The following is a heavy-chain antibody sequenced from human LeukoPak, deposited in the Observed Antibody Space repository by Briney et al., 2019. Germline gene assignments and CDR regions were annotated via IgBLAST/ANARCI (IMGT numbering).Heavy chain of an antibody. J-gene: IGHJ3*02. D-gene: IGHD3-22*01. CDR1: GFTFSEYY. V-gene: IGHV3-11*03. Sequence: GGSLRLSCAASGFTFSEYYMSWIRQAPGKGLEWVSYISRSNNFRNYADSVKGRFTISRDNAKNSLYLQMNSLRAEDTAVYYCARPRYYDSSGYYFDIWGQGTMVTVSS. CDR3: ARPRYYDSSGYYFDI. CDR2: ISRSNNFR.